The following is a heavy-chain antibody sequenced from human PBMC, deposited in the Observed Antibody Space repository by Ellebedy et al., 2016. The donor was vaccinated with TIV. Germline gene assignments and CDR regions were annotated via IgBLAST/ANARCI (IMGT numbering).Heavy chain of an antibody. D-gene: IGHD2-21*01. CDR1: GYNFTTYW. Sequence: GGSLRLSXQGSGYNFTTYWVGWVRQKPGKGLEWMGIIYPGDSDTTYSPSFQGRVTISADKSISTAYLQWSSLKASDTAIYYCARFDCGGDCFWSYWGQGTLVTVSS. CDR2: IYPGDSDT. V-gene: IGHV5-51*01. J-gene: IGHJ4*02. CDR3: ARFDCGGDCFWSY.